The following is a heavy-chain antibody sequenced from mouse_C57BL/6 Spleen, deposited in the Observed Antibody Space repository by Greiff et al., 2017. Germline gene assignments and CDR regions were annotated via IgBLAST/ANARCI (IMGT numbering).Heavy chain of an antibody. CDR1: GFTFSSYA. CDR2: ISDGGSYT. CDR3: ARSGTYLDD. D-gene: IGHD4-1*01. V-gene: IGHV5-4*01. J-gene: IGHJ2*01. Sequence: EVQLLQSGAGLVKPGGSLKFSCAASGFTFSSYAMSWVRQTPEKRLEWVATISDGGSYTYYPDNVKGRFTISRDNTKNNLYLQMSHLKSEDTAMYYCARSGTYLDDWGQGTTLTVSS.